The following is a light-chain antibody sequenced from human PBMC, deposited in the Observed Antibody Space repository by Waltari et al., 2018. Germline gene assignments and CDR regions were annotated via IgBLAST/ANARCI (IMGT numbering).Light chain of an antibody. CDR2: EVN. CDR1: SSDVGAYDY. J-gene: IGLJ2*01. CDR3: SSYAGTDNFVV. Sequence: QSALTQPPSASVSPGQSVTISCTGTSSDVGAYDYVSWYQHHPDKAPKLIIFEVNKWPSGVPDRFSGSKSGNTASLTVSGLQAEDEADYYCSSYAGTDNFVVFGGGTKLTVL. V-gene: IGLV2-8*01.